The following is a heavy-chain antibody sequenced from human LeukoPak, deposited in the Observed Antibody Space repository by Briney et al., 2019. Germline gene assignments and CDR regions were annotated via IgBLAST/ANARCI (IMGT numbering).Heavy chain of an antibody. V-gene: IGHV3-23*01. CDR2: ISGTGGST. CDR3: AHRYGDY. CDR1: GFTFSNSA. J-gene: IGHJ4*02. D-gene: IGHD4-17*01. Sequence: GGSLRLSCAASGFTFSNSAMSWVRQAPGKGLEWVSTISGTGGSTYFADSVKGRFSISRDNSENTLYLQLNSLRADDTAVYYCAHRYGDYWGQGTRVTVSS.